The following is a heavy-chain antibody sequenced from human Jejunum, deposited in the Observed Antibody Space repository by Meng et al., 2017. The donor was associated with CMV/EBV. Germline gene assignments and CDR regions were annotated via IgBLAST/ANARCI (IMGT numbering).Heavy chain of an antibody. Sequence: EFRFSRHHMNWVRQAPGKGLEWVASISTTSTYIYYADPVKGRFTISRDNAKNSLYLQMNSLRVEDTAVYYCANQMPWNYYYGMDLWGQGTTVTVSS. CDR2: ISTTSTYI. CDR3: ANQMPWNYYYGMDL. J-gene: IGHJ6*02. D-gene: IGHD2-2*01. V-gene: IGHV3-21*01. CDR1: EFRFSRHH.